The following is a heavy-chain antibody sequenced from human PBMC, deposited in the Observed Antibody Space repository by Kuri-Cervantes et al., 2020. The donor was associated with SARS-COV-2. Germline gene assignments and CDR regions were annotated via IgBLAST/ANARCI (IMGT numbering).Heavy chain of an antibody. D-gene: IGHD3-22*01. CDR1: GYSFTSDD. J-gene: IGHJ4*02. CDR3: ARDPMWSRYYYDSSGSYYFDY. CDR2: ISAYNGNT. V-gene: IGHV1-18*01. Sequence: GSAKVFCKAAGYSFTSDDNSWVRQAPGQGLEWMGWISAYNGNTNYAQKLQGRVTMTTDTSTSTAYMELRSLRSDDTAVYYCARDPMWSRYYYDSSGSYYFDYWGQGTLVTVSS.